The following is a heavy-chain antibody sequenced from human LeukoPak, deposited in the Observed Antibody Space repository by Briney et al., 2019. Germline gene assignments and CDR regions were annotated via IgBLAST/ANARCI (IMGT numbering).Heavy chain of an antibody. CDR1: GFTFSNYW. V-gene: IGHV3-7*01. Sequence: GGSLRLSCAASGFTFSNYWMSWVRQAPGKGLERVARIRDDGSEKYYVDSVKGRFTISTDNAKNSLYLKMKSLRAEDTAVYYCARDLGYCTSTNCYARLDSWGQGTLVTVSS. CDR3: ARDLGYCTSTNCYARLDS. CDR2: IRDDGSEK. J-gene: IGHJ5*01. D-gene: IGHD2-2*01.